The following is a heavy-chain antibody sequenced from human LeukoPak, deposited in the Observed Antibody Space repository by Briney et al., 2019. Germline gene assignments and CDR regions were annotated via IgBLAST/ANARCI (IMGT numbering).Heavy chain of an antibody. D-gene: IGHD1-1*01. Sequence: PSETLSLTCAVYGGSFSGYYWSWIRQPPGKGLEWIGEINHSGSTNYNPSLKSRVTISVDTSKNQFSLKLSSVTAADTAVYYCARGVSGTVLYYYYYYGMDVWGQGTTVTASS. J-gene: IGHJ6*02. V-gene: IGHV4-34*01. CDR1: GGSFSGYY. CDR2: INHSGST. CDR3: ARGVSGTVLYYYYYYGMDV.